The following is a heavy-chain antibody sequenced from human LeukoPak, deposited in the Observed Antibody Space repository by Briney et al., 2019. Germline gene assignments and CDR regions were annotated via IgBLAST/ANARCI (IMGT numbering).Heavy chain of an antibody. CDR3: ARHPYGGYDYFDY. Sequence: SETLSLTCTVSGGSISSSSYYWGWIRQPPGKGLEWIGSIYYSGSTYYNPSLKSRVTISVDTSKNQFSLKLSSVTAADTAVYYCARHPYGGYDYFDYWGQGTLVTVSS. D-gene: IGHD5-12*01. J-gene: IGHJ4*02. CDR1: GGSISSSSYY. V-gene: IGHV4-39*01. CDR2: IYYSGST.